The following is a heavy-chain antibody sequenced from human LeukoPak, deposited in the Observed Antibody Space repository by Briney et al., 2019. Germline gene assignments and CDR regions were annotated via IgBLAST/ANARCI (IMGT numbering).Heavy chain of an antibody. V-gene: IGHV3-30-3*01. CDR1: GFTFSSYW. Sequence: GGSLRLSCAASGFTFSSYWMSWVRQAPGKGLEWVAVISYDGSNKYYADSVKGRFTISRDNSKNTLYLQMNSLRAEDTAVYYCARDSAQWLVPPAFDYWGQGTLVTVSS. CDR3: ARDSAQWLVPPAFDY. D-gene: IGHD6-19*01. CDR2: ISYDGSNK. J-gene: IGHJ4*02.